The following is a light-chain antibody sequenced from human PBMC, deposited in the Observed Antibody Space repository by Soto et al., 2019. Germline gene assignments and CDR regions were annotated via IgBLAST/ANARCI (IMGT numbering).Light chain of an antibody. CDR3: QQYGSSPQA. V-gene: IGKV3-20*01. J-gene: IGKJ4*01. CDR1: QSVSSSY. CDR2: GAS. Sequence: EIVLTQSPGTLSLSPGERATLSCRASQSVSSSYLAWYQQKPGQAPRLLIYGASSRATGIPDRFSGSGSGTDLPLTISRLEPEDFAVYYCQQYGSSPQAFGGGTKVEIK.